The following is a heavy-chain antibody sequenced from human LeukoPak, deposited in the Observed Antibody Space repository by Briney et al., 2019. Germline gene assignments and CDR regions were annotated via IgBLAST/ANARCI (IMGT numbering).Heavy chain of an antibody. CDR3: ARGFGDSNHYYGMGV. Sequence: SETLSLTCTVSGGPISGANFYWSWIRQAPGKDLDWIGYIYYSGSTYYDPSLRSRTAISVDMSRNQFSLTLSSVTAADTAVYYCARGFGDSNHYYGMGVWGQGTAVTVSS. V-gene: IGHV4-30-4*01. J-gene: IGHJ6*02. D-gene: IGHD1-14*01. CDR2: IYYSGST. CDR1: GGPISGANFY.